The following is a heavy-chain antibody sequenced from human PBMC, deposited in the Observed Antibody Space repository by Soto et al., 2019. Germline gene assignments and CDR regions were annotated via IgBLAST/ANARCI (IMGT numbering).Heavy chain of an antibody. Sequence: QLQLQESGPGLVKPSETLSLTCTVSGGSISSSSYYWGWIRQPPGKGLEWIGSIYYSGSTYYNPSLKSRIPISVDTSKHQFSLKLSSVTAGDTAVYYCARLGAFYSSSWNYYYYGMDVWGQGTTVTVSS. D-gene: IGHD6-13*01. CDR1: GGSISSSSYY. CDR2: IYYSGST. J-gene: IGHJ6*02. V-gene: IGHV4-39*01. CDR3: ARLGAFYSSSWNYYYYGMDV.